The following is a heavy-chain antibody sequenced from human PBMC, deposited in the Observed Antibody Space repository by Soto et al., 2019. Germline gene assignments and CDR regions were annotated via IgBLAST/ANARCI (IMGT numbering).Heavy chain of an antibody. J-gene: IGHJ4*02. CDR2: IRAYNGNT. V-gene: IGHV1-18*01. Sequence: QVQLVQSGAEVKKPGASVKVSCKASGYTFTSYGISWVRQAPGQGLEWMGWIRAYNGNTNYAQKLQGRDTMTTDTCTCTASMELRSLRSDDTAVSSGARDLPPEAYGCPGTLVTVSS. CDR3: ARDLPPEAY. CDR1: GYTFTSYG.